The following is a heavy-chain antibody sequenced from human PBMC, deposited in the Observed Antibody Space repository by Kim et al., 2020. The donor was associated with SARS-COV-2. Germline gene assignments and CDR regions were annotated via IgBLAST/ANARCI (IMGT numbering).Heavy chain of an antibody. CDR1: GFTFSSYS. CDR2: ISSSSSYI. V-gene: IGHV3-21*01. Sequence: GGSLRLSCAASGFTFSSYSMNWVRQAPGKGLEWVSSISSSSSYIHYADSVKGRFTISRDNAKNSLYLQMNSLRAEDTAVYYCAKQLGYCSGGSCSGGYWGQGTLVTVSS. D-gene: IGHD2-15*01. CDR3: AKQLGYCSGGSCSGGY. J-gene: IGHJ4*02.